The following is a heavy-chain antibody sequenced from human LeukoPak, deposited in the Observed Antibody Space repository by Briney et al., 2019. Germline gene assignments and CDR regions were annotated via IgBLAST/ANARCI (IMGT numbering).Heavy chain of an antibody. D-gene: IGHD2-2*01. Sequence: QPGGSLRLSCAASGFTFSSYAMHWVRQAPGKGLEWVAVISYDGSNKYYADSVKGRFTISRDNSKNTLYLQMNSLRAEDTAVYYCAREHIVVVPAAAYNWFDPWGQGTLVTVSS. CDR3: AREHIVVVPAAAYNWFDP. CDR1: GFTFSSYA. J-gene: IGHJ5*02. CDR2: ISYDGSNK. V-gene: IGHV3-30-3*01.